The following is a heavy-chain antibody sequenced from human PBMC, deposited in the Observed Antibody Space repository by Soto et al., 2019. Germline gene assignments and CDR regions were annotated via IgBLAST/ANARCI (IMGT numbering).Heavy chain of an antibody. D-gene: IGHD6-19*01. V-gene: IGHV3-23*01. J-gene: IGHJ3*02. CDR1: GCIVIGYA. CDR3: AKDPGIGPGIAVTDDALDI. Sequence: CGCLRLSGAACGCIVIGYALSCVRQAPGKGLEWVSAISGSGGSTYYADSVKGRFTISRDNSKNTLYLQMNSLRAEDTAVYYCAKDPGIGPGIAVTDDALDIWGQGTMVTVSS. CDR2: ISGSGGST.